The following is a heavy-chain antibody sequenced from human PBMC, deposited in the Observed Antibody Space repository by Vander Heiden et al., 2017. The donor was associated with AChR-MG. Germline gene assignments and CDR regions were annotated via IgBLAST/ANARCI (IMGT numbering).Heavy chain of an antibody. V-gene: IGHV2-5*02. CDR2: IYWDDGK. CDR3: AHRQKYYGSGSYHKWGIWFDP. CDR1: GFSLSTRGVA. J-gene: IGHJ5*02. D-gene: IGHD3-10*01. Sequence: QITLKESGPTLVKPTQTLTLTCTFSGFSLSTRGVAVGWIRQPPGKALEGLARIYWDDGKRYSPSLKSRITISKDTSRNQVVLSMTNMDPVDTATYYCAHRQKYYGSGSYHKWGIWFDPWGQGTLVTVSS.